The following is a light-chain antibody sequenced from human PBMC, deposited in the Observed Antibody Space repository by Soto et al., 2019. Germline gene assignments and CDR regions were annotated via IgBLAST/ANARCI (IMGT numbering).Light chain of an antibody. CDR1: QSFSTW. J-gene: IGKJ5*01. CDR2: KAS. Sequence: IKSNQSPSTLSASVGDRVTITCRASQSFSTWLAWYQQKPGKAPKLLIYKASSLQSGVPSRFSGSGSGTEFTLTISSLQPDDFAPYYCQQYNSYPMTFGQGTRLEIK. CDR3: QQYNSYPMT. V-gene: IGKV1-5*03.